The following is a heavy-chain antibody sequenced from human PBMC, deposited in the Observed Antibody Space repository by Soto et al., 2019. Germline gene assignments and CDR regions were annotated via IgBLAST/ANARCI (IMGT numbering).Heavy chain of an antibody. CDR2: ISAYNGNT. Sequence: ASVKVSCKASGYTFTSYGISWVRQAPGQGLEWMGWISAYNGNTNYAQKLQGRVTMTTDTSTSTAYMELRSLRSDDTAVYYCARERQCSGGSCYFFDYWGQGTLVTVSS. CDR1: GYTFTSYG. D-gene: IGHD2-15*01. V-gene: IGHV1-18*01. J-gene: IGHJ4*02. CDR3: ARERQCSGGSCYFFDY.